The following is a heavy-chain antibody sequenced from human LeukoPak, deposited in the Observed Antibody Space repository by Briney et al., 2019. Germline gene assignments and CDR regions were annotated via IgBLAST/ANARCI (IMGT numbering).Heavy chain of an antibody. D-gene: IGHD3-10*01. CDR2: LSHGGSA. CDR3: ARTGLLWFRELFLNWFDP. CDR1: DGSISDSLYY. J-gene: IGHJ5*02. V-gene: IGHV4-39*07. Sequence: ASETLSLTCTVSDGSISDSLYYWGWIRQPPGKGLEWIGTLSHGGSAYYNPSLKSRVTISGDTSRTPISLNLNSVTAADTAVYYCARTGLLWFRELFLNWFDPWGQGTLVTVSS.